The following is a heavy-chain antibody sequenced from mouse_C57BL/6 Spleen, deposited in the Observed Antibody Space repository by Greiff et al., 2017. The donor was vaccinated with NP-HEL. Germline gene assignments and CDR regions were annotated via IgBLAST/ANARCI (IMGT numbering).Heavy chain of an antibody. CDR3: ARYRGDTTVVADWYFDV. CDR2: IDPSDSET. J-gene: IGHJ1*03. CDR1: GYTFTSYW. Sequence: VQLQQSGAELVRPGSSVKLSCKASGYTFTSYWMHWVKQRPIQGLEWIGNIDPSDSETHYNQKFKDKATLTVDKSSSTAYMQLSSLTSEDSAVYYCARYRGDTTVVADWYFDVWGTRTTVTVAS. V-gene: IGHV1-52*01. D-gene: IGHD1-1*01.